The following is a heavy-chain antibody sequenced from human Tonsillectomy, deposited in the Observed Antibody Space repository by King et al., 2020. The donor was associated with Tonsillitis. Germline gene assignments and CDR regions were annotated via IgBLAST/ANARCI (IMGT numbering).Heavy chain of an antibody. V-gene: IGHV1-2*02. CDR1: GYTFTGYY. D-gene: IGHD6-13*01. CDR3: ARGGSSSLDF. Sequence: QLVQSGAEVKKPGASVKVSCKASGYTFTGYYMHWVRQAPGQGLEWMGWINPKSGGTVYAQKFQGRVTMTRDTSINTAYMELSRLRSGDTAVYYCARGGSSSLDFWGQGTPVTVSS. CDR2: INPKSGGT. J-gene: IGHJ4*02.